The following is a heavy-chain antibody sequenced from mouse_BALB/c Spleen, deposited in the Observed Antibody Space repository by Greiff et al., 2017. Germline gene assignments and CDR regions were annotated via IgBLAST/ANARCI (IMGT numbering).Heavy chain of an antibody. CDR1: GFTFSNYW. D-gene: IGHD2-1*01. V-gene: IGHV6-6*02. J-gene: IGHJ3*01. CDR2: IRLKSNNYAT. CDR3: TSRNSWFAY. Sequence: EVMLVESGGGLVQPGGSMKLSCVASGFTFSNYWMNWVRQSPEKGLEWVAEIRLKSNNYATHYAESVKGRFTISRDDSKSSVYLQMNNLRAEDTGIYYCTSRNSWFAYWGQGTLVTVSA.